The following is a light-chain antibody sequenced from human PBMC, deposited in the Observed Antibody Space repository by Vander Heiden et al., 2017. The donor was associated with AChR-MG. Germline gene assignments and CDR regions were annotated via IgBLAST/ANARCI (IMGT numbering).Light chain of an antibody. CDR1: KLGDKY. CDR2: QDS. Sequence: SYELTQPPSVSVSPGQTASITCSGDKLGDKYACWYPQKPGQSPVLVIYQDSKRPSGIPERFSGSNSGNTATLTISGTQAMDEADYYGQAWDSSTGVFGTGTKVTVL. V-gene: IGLV3-1*01. CDR3: QAWDSSTGV. J-gene: IGLJ1*01.